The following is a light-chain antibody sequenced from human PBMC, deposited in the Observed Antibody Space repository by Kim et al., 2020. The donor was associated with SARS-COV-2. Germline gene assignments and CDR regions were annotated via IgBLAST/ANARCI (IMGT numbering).Light chain of an antibody. CDR2: GTD. Sequence: GQRVTICCSERSANIGHNTVHWYQQVPGTAPKLVIYGTDHRRLGVPDRFSGSKSGTSASLAINEIQSEDEAVYFCATWDDALSGPVFGGGTQLTVL. CDR3: ATWDDALSGPV. V-gene: IGLV1-44*01. CDR1: SANIGHNT. J-gene: IGLJ2*01.